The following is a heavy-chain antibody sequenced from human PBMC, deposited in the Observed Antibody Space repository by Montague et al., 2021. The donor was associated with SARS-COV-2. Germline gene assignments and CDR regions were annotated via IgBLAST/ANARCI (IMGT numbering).Heavy chain of an antibody. J-gene: IGHJ6*02. D-gene: IGHD2-2*01. V-gene: IGHV4-34*01. CDR3: ARTGHCSSTSCQGYYYYGTDV. CDR2: INHSGST. Sequence: ETLSLTCAVYGGSFSGYYWSWIRQPPGKGLEWIGEINHSGSTNYNPSLKSRVTISVDTSKNQFSLKLSSVTAADTAVYYCARTGHCSSTSCQGYYYYGTDVWGQGTTVTVSS. CDR1: GGSFSGYY.